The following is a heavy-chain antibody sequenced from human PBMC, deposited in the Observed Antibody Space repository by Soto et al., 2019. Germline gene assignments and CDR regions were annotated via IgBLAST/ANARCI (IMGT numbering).Heavy chain of an antibody. J-gene: IGHJ4*02. D-gene: IGHD3-10*01. CDR3: ARDSYYYGSGSYYQPDY. CDR1: GFTFSSYW. V-gene: IGHV3-7*01. CDR2: IKQDGSEK. Sequence: EVQLVESGGGLVQPGGSLRLSCAASGFTFSSYWMSWVRQAPGKGLEWVANIKQDGSEKYYVDSVKGRFTTSRDNAKNSLYLQMNSLRAEDTAVYYCARDSYYYGSGSYYQPDYWGQGTLVTVSS.